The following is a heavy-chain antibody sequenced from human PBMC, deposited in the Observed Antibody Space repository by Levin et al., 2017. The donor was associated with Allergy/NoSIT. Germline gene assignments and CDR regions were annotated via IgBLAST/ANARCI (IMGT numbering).Heavy chain of an antibody. D-gene: IGHD3-3*01. CDR3: ARDGDFWSDTYEGMDV. CDR1: GFTFSDYY. Sequence: PGGSLRLSCAASGFTFSDYYMSWIRQAPGKGLEWVSYISSSGSTIYYADSVKGRFTISRDNAKNSLYLQMNSLRAEDTAVYYWARDGDFWSDTYEGMDVWGQGTTVTVSS. CDR2: ISSSGSTI. V-gene: IGHV3-11*01. J-gene: IGHJ6*02.